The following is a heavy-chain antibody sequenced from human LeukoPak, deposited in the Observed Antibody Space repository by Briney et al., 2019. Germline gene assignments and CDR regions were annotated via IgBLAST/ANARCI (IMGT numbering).Heavy chain of an antibody. J-gene: IGHJ4*02. CDR1: GGSISNTNW. CDR3: SRENGAFSPFGY. CDR2: ISLTGLT. Sequence: SGTLSLTCGVSGGSISNTNWWSRVRQPPGQGLEWIGEISLTGLTNYNPSLESRVSVSLDKSKNQLSLNLTSVTAADTAVYYCSRENGAFSPFGYWGQGTLVTVPS. D-gene: IGHD2-8*01. V-gene: IGHV4-4*02.